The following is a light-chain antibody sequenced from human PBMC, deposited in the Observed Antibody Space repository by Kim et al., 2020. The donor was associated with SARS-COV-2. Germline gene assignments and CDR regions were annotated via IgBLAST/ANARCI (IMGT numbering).Light chain of an antibody. CDR2: GNN. CDR3: QSFDSRSVM. V-gene: IGLV1-40*01. CDR1: SSNIGAGYD. Sequence: PGQRVTSSCTGGSSNIGAGYDVHWYQQVPGTAPTRLIYGNNNRPSGVPDRFSGSKSGTSASLAITGLQAEDEADYYCQSFDSRSVMFGGGTQLTVL. J-gene: IGLJ7*01.